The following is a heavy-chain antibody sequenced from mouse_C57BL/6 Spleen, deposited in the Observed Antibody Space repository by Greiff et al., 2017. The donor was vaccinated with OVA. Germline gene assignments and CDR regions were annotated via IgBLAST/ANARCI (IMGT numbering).Heavy chain of an antibody. CDR1: GFNIKDDY. Sequence: EVQLQQSGAELVRPGASVKLSCTASGFNIKDDYMHWVKQRPEQGLEWIGWIDPENGDTEYASKFQGKATITADTSSNTAYLQLSSLTSDDTAVYYSATGYGVKGYAMDYWGQGTSVTVSS. CDR3: ATGYGVKGYAMDY. V-gene: IGHV14-4*01. J-gene: IGHJ4*01. CDR2: IDPENGDT. D-gene: IGHD2-2*01.